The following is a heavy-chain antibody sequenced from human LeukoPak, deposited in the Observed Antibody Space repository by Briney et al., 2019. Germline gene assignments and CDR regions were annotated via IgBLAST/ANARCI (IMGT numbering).Heavy chain of an antibody. J-gene: IGHJ6*03. CDR3: ARHRYYYRWGSYYGPPYYRDV. CDR1: GGSISSSSYY. Sequence: SETLSLTCTVSGGSISSSSYYWGWIRQPPGKGLEWIGSIYYSGSTYYNPSLKSRVTISVNTSKNQFSLKLSSVTAADTAVYYCARHRYYYRWGSYYGPPYYRDVWGKGTTVTISS. D-gene: IGHD3-10*01. V-gene: IGHV4-39*01. CDR2: IYYSGST.